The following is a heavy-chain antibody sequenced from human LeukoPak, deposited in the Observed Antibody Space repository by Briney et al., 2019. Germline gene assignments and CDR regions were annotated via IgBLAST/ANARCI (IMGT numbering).Heavy chain of an antibody. V-gene: IGHV3-23*01. J-gene: IGHJ4*02. CDR3: AKDEVSYYDSSGYADY. CDR1: GFTFSSYA. D-gene: IGHD3-22*01. Sequence: GGSLRLSCAASGFTFSSYAMSWVRLAPGKGLEWVSAISGSGGSTYYADSVKGRFTISRDNSKNTLYLQMNSLRAEDTAVYYCAKDEVSYYDSSGYADYWGQGTLVTVSS. CDR2: ISGSGGST.